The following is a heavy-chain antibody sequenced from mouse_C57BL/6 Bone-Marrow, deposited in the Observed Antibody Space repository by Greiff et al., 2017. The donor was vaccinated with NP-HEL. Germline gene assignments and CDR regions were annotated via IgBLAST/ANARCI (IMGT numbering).Heavy chain of an antibody. CDR1: GFNIKDDY. CDR2: IDPENGDT. Sequence: EVQLQQSGAELVRPGASVKLSCTASGFNIKDDYMHWVKQWPEQGLEWIGWIDPENGDTEYASKFQGKATITADTSSNTAYLQLSSLTSEDTAVYYCTTDGNFDYWGQGTTLTVSS. CDR3: TTDGNFDY. J-gene: IGHJ2*01. V-gene: IGHV14-4*01. D-gene: IGHD2-1*01.